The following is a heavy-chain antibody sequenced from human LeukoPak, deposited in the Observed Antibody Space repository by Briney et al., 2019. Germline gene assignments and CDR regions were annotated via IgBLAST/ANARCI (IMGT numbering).Heavy chain of an antibody. V-gene: IGHV1-46*01. J-gene: IGHJ5*02. Sequence: GASVKVSCKASGYTFTSYYMHWVRQAPGQGPEWMGIINPSGGSTSYAQKFQGRVTMTRDTSTSTVYMELSSLRSEDTAVYYCARDRTIFGVVEVIPNWFDPWGQGTLVTVSS. D-gene: IGHD3-3*01. CDR3: ARDRTIFGVVEVIPNWFDP. CDR2: INPSGGST. CDR1: GYTFTSYY.